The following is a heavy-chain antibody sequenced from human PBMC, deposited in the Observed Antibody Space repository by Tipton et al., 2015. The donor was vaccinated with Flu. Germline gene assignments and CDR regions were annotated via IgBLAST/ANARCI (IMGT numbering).Heavy chain of an antibody. V-gene: IGHV4-4*02. CDR2: IFHSGNS. Sequence: SLRLSCAASGFSFSSYWMRWVRQAPGKGLEWIGNIFHSGNSYHNPSLKSRVTMSVGTSKNQFSLKLSSVTAADTAVYYCARRDYSNYVSEPKNWFDSWGQGVLVIVSS. CDR1: GFSFSSYW. CDR3: ARRDYSNYVSEPKNWFDS. J-gene: IGHJ5*01. D-gene: IGHD4-11*01.